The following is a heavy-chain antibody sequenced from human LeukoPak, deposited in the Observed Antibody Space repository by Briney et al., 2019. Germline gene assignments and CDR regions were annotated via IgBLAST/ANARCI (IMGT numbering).Heavy chain of an antibody. V-gene: IGHV3-33*08. Sequence: PGGSLRLSCAASGFTFSHYAMHWVRRPPGKGLEWVAVIWYDGSNKYYADSVKGRFTISRDNSKNTLYLQINSLRAEDTAVYYCARYYYDSSGYSPFDYWGQGTLLTVSS. CDR3: ARYYYDSSGYSPFDY. J-gene: IGHJ4*02. CDR1: GFTFSHYA. CDR2: IWYDGSNK. D-gene: IGHD3-22*01.